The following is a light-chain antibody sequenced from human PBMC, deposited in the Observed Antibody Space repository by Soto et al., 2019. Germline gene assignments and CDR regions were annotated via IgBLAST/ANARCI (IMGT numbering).Light chain of an antibody. CDR2: RNS. CDR1: SSNIGSNY. J-gene: IGLJ2*01. Sequence: QSVLTQPTSASGTPGQRVTISCSGSSSNIGSNYVYWYQQLPGTVPQLLIYRNSERPSGVPDRFSGSKSGTSASLAISALRPEDEADYYCAAWEDSLSGVVFGGGTKLTVL. CDR3: AAWEDSLSGVV. V-gene: IGLV1-47*01.